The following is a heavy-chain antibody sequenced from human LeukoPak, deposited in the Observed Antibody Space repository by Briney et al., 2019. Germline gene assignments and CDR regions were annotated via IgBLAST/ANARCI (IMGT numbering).Heavy chain of an antibody. CDR1: GFTFTTWW. Sequence: GGSLRLSCAASGFTFTTWWMSWVRQASGKGLEWVANIKYDGSEIHYLDSVKGRFTISRDNARNSLYLQMNDLRVEDTAVYYCARTKAFGFWGQGTMVIVSS. J-gene: IGHJ3*01. CDR2: IKYDGSEI. V-gene: IGHV3-7*01. CDR3: ARTKAFGF.